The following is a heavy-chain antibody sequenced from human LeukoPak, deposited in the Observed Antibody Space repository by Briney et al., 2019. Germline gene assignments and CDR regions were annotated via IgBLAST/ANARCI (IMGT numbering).Heavy chain of an antibody. CDR3: ARVYGDYLSY. V-gene: IGHV3-7*03. D-gene: IGHD4-17*01. J-gene: IGHJ4*02. CDR1: GFTFSNYW. Sequence: GGSLRLSCAASGFTFSNYWMSWVRQAPGKGLEWVANIKQDGSEKYYVDSVKGRFTISRDNAKNSPYLQMNSLGAEDTAVYYCARVYGDYLSYWGQGTLVTVSS. CDR2: IKQDGSEK.